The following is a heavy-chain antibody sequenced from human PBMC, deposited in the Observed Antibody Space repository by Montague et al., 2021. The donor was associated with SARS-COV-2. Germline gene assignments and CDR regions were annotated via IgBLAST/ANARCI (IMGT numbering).Heavy chain of an antibody. Sequence: PALVKPTQTLTLTCTFSGFSLRTAGTCVSWIRQPSGKAPQWLARIDWDGDKYYSRTLETRVSISTDTAKTQVVLTMTNVDPMDTATYYCARLSGVAPRCYYEGMDAWGQGTAVTVSS. CDR3: ARLSGVAPRCYYEGMDA. J-gene: IGHJ6*02. D-gene: IGHD7-27*01. CDR2: IDWDGDK. V-gene: IGHV2-70*11. CDR1: GFSLRTAGTC.